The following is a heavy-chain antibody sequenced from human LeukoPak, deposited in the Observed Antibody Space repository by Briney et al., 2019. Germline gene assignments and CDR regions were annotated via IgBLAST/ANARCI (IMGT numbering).Heavy chain of an antibody. CDR1: GGSISSYY. J-gene: IGHJ4*02. D-gene: IGHD1-26*01. V-gene: IGHV4-59*12. CDR2: IYYSGGT. CDR3: ARGGSGSYFGY. Sequence: PSETLSLTCTVSGGSISSYYWSWIRQPPGKGLEWIGYIYYSGGTNYNPSLKSRVTISVDTSKNQFSLKLSSVTAADTAVYYCARGGSGSYFGYWGQGTLVTVSS.